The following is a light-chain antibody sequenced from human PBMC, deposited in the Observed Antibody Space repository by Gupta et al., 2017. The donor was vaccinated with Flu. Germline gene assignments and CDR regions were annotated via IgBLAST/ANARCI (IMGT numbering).Light chain of an antibody. J-gene: IGKJ2*01. Sequence: PSSLSASVGDRVTITCRASENIRKYLNWYQQKPGKAPNLLIYAASRLQSGVPSRFSGSGSGTDFTLTISRLQPEDFATYYCQQSDTTPGTFGQGTKVEIK. CDR3: QQSDTTPGT. CDR1: ENIRKY. V-gene: IGKV1-39*01. CDR2: AAS.